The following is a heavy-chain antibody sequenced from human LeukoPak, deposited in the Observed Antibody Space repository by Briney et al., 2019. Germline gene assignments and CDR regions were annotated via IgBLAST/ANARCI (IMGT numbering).Heavy chain of an antibody. Sequence: SETLSLTCTVSGGSISSYYWSWIRQSPGKGPEWIGEINHSGSTNYNPSLKSRVAILVDTSKNQFSLKLSSVTAADTAVYYCARRVRGVNDAFDIWGQRTMVTVSS. V-gene: IGHV4-34*01. CDR3: ARRVRGVNDAFDI. CDR1: GGSISSYY. D-gene: IGHD3-10*01. CDR2: INHSGST. J-gene: IGHJ3*02.